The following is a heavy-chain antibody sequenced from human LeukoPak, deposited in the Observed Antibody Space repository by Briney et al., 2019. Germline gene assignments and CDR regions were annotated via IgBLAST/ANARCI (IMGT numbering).Heavy chain of an antibody. CDR3: ARDLYYFESEGYYASDY. Sequence: GGSLRLSCEASGFTFSTYWMSWLRQAPGKGLEWVGNINQDGTEKHYLDSMRGRFTISRDNAKNSLFLQMNSLRAEDTAVYFCARDLYYFESEGYYASDYWGQGTLVTVSS. CDR1: GFTFSTYW. V-gene: IGHV3-7*01. J-gene: IGHJ4*02. D-gene: IGHD3-22*01. CDR2: INQDGTEK.